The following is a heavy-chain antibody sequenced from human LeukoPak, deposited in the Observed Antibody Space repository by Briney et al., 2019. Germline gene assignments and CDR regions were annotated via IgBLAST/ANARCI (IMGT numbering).Heavy chain of an antibody. J-gene: IGHJ4*02. CDR2: ISRSSTYI. V-gene: IGHV3-21*01. Sequence: GGSLRLSCAASGFTFSYYSMNWVRQAPGKGLEWVSSISRSSTYIYYADSVKGRFTTSRDNAKNSLYLQLNSLRAEDTAVYYCARDGAPYDYGDFLDFDYWGQGTLVTVSS. CDR1: GFTFSYYS. D-gene: IGHD4-17*01. CDR3: ARDGAPYDYGDFLDFDY.